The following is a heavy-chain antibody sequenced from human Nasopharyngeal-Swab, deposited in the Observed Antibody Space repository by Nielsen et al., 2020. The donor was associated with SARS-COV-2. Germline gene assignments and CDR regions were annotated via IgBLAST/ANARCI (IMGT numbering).Heavy chain of an antibody. D-gene: IGHD5-24*01. CDR3: ARRQGGWLQAVHYFDY. V-gene: IGHV4-39*01. CDR2: IYYSGST. J-gene: IGHJ4*01. CDR1: GGSISSSSYY. Sequence: SETLSLTCTVSGGSISSSSYYWGWIRQPPGKGLEWIGSIYYSGSTYYNPSLKSRVTISVDTSKNQFSLKLSSVTAPDTAVYYCARRQGGWLQAVHYFDYWGHGTLVTVSS.